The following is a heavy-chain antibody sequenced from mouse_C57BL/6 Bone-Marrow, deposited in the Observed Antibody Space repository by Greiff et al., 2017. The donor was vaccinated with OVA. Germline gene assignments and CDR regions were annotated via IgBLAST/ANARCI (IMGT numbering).Heavy chain of an antibody. J-gene: IGHJ2*01. D-gene: IGHD2-1*01. CDR3: AKIVYYGNYRGDY. CDR1: GYTFTDHT. CDR2: IYPRDGST. Sequence: VQLQQSDAELVKPGASVKISCTVSGYTFTDHTIHWMKQRPEQGLEWIGYIYPRDGSTKYNAKFKGKATLTADKSSSTAYMQLNSLTSEDSAVYYCAKIVYYGNYRGDYWGQGTTLTVSS. V-gene: IGHV1-78*01.